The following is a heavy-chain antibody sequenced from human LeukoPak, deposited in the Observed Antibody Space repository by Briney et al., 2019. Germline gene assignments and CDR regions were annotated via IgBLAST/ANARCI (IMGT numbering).Heavy chain of an antibody. D-gene: IGHD1-7*01. CDR1: GFTFSDYY. V-gene: IGHV3-11*01. J-gene: IGHJ4*02. CDR2: ISSSGSII. Sequence: GGSLRLSCAASGFTFSDYYMSWIRQAPGKGLEWVSYISSSGSIIYYADSVKGRFTISRDNAKNSLYLQMSSLRAEDTAVYYCAKDERNWNYNLASQTYDWGQGTLVTVSS. CDR3: AKDERNWNYNLASQTYD.